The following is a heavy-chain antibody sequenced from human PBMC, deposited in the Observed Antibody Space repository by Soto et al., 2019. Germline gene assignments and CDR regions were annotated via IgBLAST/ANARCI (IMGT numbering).Heavy chain of an antibody. D-gene: IGHD6-19*01. V-gene: IGHV3-21*01. J-gene: IGHJ4*02. CDR2: ISSSSSYI. CDR3: ARDPGGDAIAVAYDY. Sequence: EVQLVESGGGLVKPGGSLRLSCAASGFTFSSYSMNWVRQAPGKGLEWVSSISSSSSYIYYADSVKGRFTISRDNAKNALYLQMNSLRAEDTAVYYCARDPGGDAIAVAYDYWGQGTLVTVSS. CDR1: GFTFSSYS.